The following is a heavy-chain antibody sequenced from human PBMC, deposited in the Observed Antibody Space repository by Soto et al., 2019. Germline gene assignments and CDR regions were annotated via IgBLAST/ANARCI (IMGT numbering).Heavy chain of an antibody. Sequence: EVQLVESGGGLVQPGGSLQLSCAASGFTFSGSAMHWVRQASGRGLEWVGRIRSKANTYATAYAASLKGRFTISRDDSKNTASLQMNSLKTEDTAIYYSTIEGPGFDSWGQGTLVTVSS. J-gene: IGHJ4*02. D-gene: IGHD7-27*01. CDR2: IRSKANTYAT. V-gene: IGHV3-73*02. CDR3: TIEGPGFDS. CDR1: GFTFSGSA.